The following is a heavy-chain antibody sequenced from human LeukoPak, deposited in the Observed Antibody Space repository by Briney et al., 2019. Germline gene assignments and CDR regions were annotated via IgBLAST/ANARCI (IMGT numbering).Heavy chain of an antibody. Sequence: ASVKVSCKVSGYTLTELSMHWVRQAPGKGLEWMGGFDPEDGETIYAQKFQGRVTMTEDTSTDTAYMELSSLRSEDTAVYYCATEDPGIAVAGVQGAGGDYWGQGTPVTVSS. D-gene: IGHD6-19*01. J-gene: IGHJ4*02. CDR3: ATEDPGIAVAGVQGAGGDY. CDR2: FDPEDGET. V-gene: IGHV1-24*01. CDR1: GYTLTELS.